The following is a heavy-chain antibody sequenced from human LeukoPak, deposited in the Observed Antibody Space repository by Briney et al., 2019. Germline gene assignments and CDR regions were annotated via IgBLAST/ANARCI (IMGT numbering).Heavy chain of an antibody. Sequence: GGSLRLSCAASGFTFSSYAMSWVRQAPGKGLEWVSAISGSDGSTYYADSVKGRFTISRDNPKNTLYLQMNNLRAEDTAVYYCAKGWHRSSITMIVANWGQGTLVTVSS. V-gene: IGHV3-23*01. J-gene: IGHJ4*02. CDR1: GFTFSSYA. CDR3: AKGWHRSSITMIVAN. D-gene: IGHD3-22*01. CDR2: ISGSDGST.